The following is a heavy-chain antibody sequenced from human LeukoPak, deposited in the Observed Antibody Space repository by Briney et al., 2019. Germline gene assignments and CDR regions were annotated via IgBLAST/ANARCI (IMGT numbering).Heavy chain of an antibody. V-gene: IGHV4-39*01. CDR1: GGSISSSSYF. Sequence: SETLSLTCTVSGGSISSSSYFWGWIRQPPGKGLEWIGSFYYSGSTYYNPSLKSRVTISVDTSKNQFSLKLSSVTAADTAVYYCARRRVEMATIDFDYWGQGTLVTVSS. D-gene: IGHD5-24*01. CDR2: FYYSGST. J-gene: IGHJ4*02. CDR3: ARRRVEMATIDFDY.